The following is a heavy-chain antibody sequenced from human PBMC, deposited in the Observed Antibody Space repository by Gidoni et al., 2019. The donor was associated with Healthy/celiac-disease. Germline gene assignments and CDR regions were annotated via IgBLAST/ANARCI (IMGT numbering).Heavy chain of an antibody. J-gene: IGHJ4*02. V-gene: IGHV3-23*01. CDR1: GFTFSSYA. CDR3: AKDHSSSSWYYFDY. CDR2: ISGSGGST. Sequence: EVQLLEPVGGLVQPGGSLRLSCAASGFTFSSYAMSWVRQAPGKGLEWVSAISGSGGSTYYADSVKGRFTITRDNSKNTLYLQMNSLRAEDTAVYYCAKDHSSSSWYYFDYWGQGTLVTVSS. D-gene: IGHD6-13*01.